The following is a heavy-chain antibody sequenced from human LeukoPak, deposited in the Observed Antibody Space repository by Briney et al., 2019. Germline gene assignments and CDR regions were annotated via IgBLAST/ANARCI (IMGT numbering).Heavy chain of an antibody. Sequence: GGSLRLSCAASGFTFSNYGMHWVRQAPGKGLEWVAVIWYDGRNKYFPDSVKGRFTISRDNSKNTVYLQMTSLRAEDTAVYYCARDSSSYDISFDSDYWGQGALVTVSS. J-gene: IGHJ4*02. V-gene: IGHV3-33*01. D-gene: IGHD3-9*01. CDR2: IWYDGRNK. CDR1: GFTFSNYG. CDR3: ARDSSSYDISFDSDY.